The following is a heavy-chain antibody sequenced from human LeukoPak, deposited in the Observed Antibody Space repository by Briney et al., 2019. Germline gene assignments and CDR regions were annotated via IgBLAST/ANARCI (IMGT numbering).Heavy chain of an antibody. D-gene: IGHD3-22*01. CDR1: GFTFSDHW. J-gene: IGHJ4*02. CDR2: IKQDGSDK. CDR3: ARGLDRSKTGY. Sequence: GGSLRLSCAASGFTFSDHWMSWVRQAPGKGLEWVANIKQDGSDKYYVDSVKGRFTISRDNAKNSLYLQMNSLGAEDTAVYYCARGLDRSKTGYWGQGSLVTVSS. V-gene: IGHV3-7*01.